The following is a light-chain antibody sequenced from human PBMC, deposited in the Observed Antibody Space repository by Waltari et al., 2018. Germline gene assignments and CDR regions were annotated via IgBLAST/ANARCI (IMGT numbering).Light chain of an antibody. J-gene: IGKJ1*01. Sequence: DIVMTQSPDSLAVSLGERATINCKSSQSLLYNSNDKNNLAWYQQKPGQPPKRLFYWASTRHAGVPDRFSGSGSATDFTLTISGLQAEDVAVDYCQQYYSRRTFGQGTRVESK. CDR3: QQYYSRRT. CDR1: QSLLYNSNDKNN. CDR2: WAS. V-gene: IGKV4-1*01.